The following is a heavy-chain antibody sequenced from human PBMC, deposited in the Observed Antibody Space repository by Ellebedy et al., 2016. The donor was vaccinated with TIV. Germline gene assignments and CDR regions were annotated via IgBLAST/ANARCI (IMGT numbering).Heavy chain of an antibody. J-gene: IGHJ6*02. CDR3: ARETGMDV. D-gene: IGHD3-9*01. Sequence: DSVKGRFTMSRDNAENSLYLQMDSLRDEDTAVYYCARETGMDVWGQGTTVTVSS. V-gene: IGHV3-21*01.